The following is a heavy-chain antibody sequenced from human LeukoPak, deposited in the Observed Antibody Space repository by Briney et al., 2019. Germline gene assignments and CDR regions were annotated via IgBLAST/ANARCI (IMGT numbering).Heavy chain of an antibody. CDR3: ARGYCSGGSCYESAFDI. Sequence: ASVKVSCKASGYTFTGYYMHWVRQAPGQGLEWMGWINPNSGGTNYAQKFQGRVTMTRDTSISTAYMELSRLRSDDTAVYYCARGYCSGGSCYESAFDIWGQGTMVTVS. D-gene: IGHD2-15*01. V-gene: IGHV1-2*02. J-gene: IGHJ3*02. CDR2: INPNSGGT. CDR1: GYTFTGYY.